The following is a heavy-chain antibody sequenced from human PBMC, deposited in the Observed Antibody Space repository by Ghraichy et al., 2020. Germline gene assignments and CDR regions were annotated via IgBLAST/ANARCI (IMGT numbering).Heavy chain of an antibody. CDR3: ARDRGGSGWYHRPYFDY. V-gene: IGHV4-59*01. Sequence: SQTLSLTCTVSGGSISSYYWSWIRQPPGKGLEWIGYIYYSGSTNYNPSLKSRVTISVDTSKNQFSLKLSSVTAADTAVYYCARDRGGSGWYHRPYFDYWGQGTLVTVSS. D-gene: IGHD6-19*01. CDR1: GGSISSYY. J-gene: IGHJ4*02. CDR2: IYYSGST.